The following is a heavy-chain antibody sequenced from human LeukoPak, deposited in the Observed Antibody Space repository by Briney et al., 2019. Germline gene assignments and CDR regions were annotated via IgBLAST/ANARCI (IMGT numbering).Heavy chain of an antibody. CDR2: INTDGSVT. CDR1: GFTFSSYW. Sequence: GGSLRLSCAASGFTFSSYWMHWVRQVPGKGLLWVSRINTDGSVTNYADSVKGRFTISRDNTKNTLYLQMDSLRGEDTAVYYCRGTYYYGSGIDGDYFDYWGQGTLVTVSS. CDR3: RGTYYYGSGIDGDYFDY. V-gene: IGHV3-74*01. D-gene: IGHD3-10*01. J-gene: IGHJ4*02.